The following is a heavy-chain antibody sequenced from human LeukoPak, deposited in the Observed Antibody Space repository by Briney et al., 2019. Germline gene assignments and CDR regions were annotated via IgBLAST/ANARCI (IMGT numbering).Heavy chain of an antibody. Sequence: SQTLSLTCAISGDSVSSSSAAWSWVRQSPSRGLEWLGRTYYRSEWYNDYAISVKSRITINPDTYKNQFSLRLNSVTPEDTAVYCCTGGGDAFDYWGQGTLVTVSS. V-gene: IGHV6-1*01. D-gene: IGHD3-10*01. CDR1: GDSVSSSSAA. J-gene: IGHJ4*02. CDR3: TGGGDAFDY. CDR2: TYYRSEWYN.